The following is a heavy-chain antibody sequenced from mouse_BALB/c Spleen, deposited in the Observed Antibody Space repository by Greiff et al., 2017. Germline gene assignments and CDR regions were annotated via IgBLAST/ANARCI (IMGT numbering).Heavy chain of an antibody. D-gene: IGHD6-1*01. CDR1: GFTFSSYT. CDR3: ARSAEAIDY. CDR2: ISNGGGST. J-gene: IGHJ4*01. Sequence: EVQLVESGGGLVQPGGSLKLSCAASGFTFSSYTMSWVRQTPEKRLEWVAYISNGGGSTYYPDTVKGRFTISRDNAKNTLYLQMSSLKSEDTAMYYCARSAEAIDYWGQGTSVTVSA. V-gene: IGHV5-12-2*01.